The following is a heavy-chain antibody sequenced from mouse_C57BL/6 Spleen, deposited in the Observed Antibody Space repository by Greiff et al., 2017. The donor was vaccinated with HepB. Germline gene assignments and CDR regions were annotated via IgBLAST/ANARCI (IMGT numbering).Heavy chain of an antibody. CDR3: ARRDYYGSRGYFDV. J-gene: IGHJ1*03. D-gene: IGHD1-1*01. CDR2: INPNNGGT. V-gene: IGHV1-18*01. Sequence: VQLQQSGPELVKPGASVKIPCKASGYTFTDYNMDWVKQSHGKSLEWIGDINPNNGGTIYNQKFKGKATLTVDKSSSTAYMELRSLTSEDTAVYYCARRDYYGSRGYFDVWGTGTTVTVSS. CDR1: GYTFTDYN.